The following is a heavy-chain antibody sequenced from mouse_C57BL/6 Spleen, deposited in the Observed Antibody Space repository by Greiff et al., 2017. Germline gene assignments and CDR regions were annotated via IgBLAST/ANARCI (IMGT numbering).Heavy chain of an antibody. J-gene: IGHJ4*01. CDR1: GFSFNTYA. CDR2: IRRKSNNYAT. Sequence: EVQLLESGGGLVQPKGSLKLSCAASGFSFNTYAMNWVRQAPGKGLEWVARIRRKSNNYATYYADAVKDRFTISTADSESMLYLQMNNLKTEDTDVYYCVGGGNYYSNRNYYAMDYWGQGTTVTVSS. V-gene: IGHV10-1*01. CDR3: VGGGNYYSNRNYYAMDY. D-gene: IGHD2-5*01.